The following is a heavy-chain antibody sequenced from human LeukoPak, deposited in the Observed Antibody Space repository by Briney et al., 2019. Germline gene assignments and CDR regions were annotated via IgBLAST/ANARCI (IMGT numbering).Heavy chain of an antibody. Sequence: GGSLRLSCVVSGFDFSGFSMSWVRQAPGKGLERVANINIDGGHKYYMESVKGRFTISRDNAKNSLYLQMNSLTVEDTAVYYCARDMGWQQFDQWGQGTLVTVSS. CDR2: INIDGGHK. V-gene: IGHV3-7*01. J-gene: IGHJ4*02. CDR3: ARDMGWQQFDQ. CDR1: GFDFSGFS. D-gene: IGHD5-24*01.